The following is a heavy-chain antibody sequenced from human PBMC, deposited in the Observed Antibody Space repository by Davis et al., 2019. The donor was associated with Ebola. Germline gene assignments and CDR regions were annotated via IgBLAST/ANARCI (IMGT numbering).Heavy chain of an antibody. Sequence: LRLSCAVSGDSISSSNWWSWLRQPPGKGLEWIGYINDSGNINRNPSLKSRVTISVDTSKNQFSLKLSSVTAADTAVYYCARRTYYYDSSGYYFDYWGQGTLVTVSS. J-gene: IGHJ4*02. CDR1: GDSISSSNW. CDR2: INDSGNI. V-gene: IGHV4-28*02. CDR3: ARRTYYYDSSGYYFDY. D-gene: IGHD3-22*01.